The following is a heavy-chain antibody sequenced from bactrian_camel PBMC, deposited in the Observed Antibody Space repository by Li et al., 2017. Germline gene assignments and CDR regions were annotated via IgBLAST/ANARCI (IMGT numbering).Heavy chain of an antibody. CDR2: IVSGGST. D-gene: IGHD1*01. Sequence: DVQLVESGGDLVPPGGSLRLSCASSLFTFPYMTWVRQGPGKGLEWIASIVSGGSTYYADSVRGRFTISKDVAKNTLYLQMNSLKSDDTAVYYCTIGLYADFGYGGQGTQVTVS. CDR1: LFTFPY. J-gene: IGHJ4*01. V-gene: IGHV3S10*01. CDR3: TIGLYADFGY.